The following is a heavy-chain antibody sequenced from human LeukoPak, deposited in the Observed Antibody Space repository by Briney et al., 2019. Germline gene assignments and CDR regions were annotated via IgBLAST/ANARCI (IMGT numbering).Heavy chain of an antibody. CDR1: GFTFSSYD. D-gene: IGHD1-20*01. CDR3: ARGSITGTTGYFDY. Sequence: PGGSLRLSCAASGFTFSSYDMHWVRQATGKDLEWVSAIGTAGDTYYPGSVKGRFTISTENAKNSLYLQMNSLRAGDTAVYYCARGSITGTTGYFDYWGQGTLVTVSS. J-gene: IGHJ4*02. CDR2: IGTAGDT. V-gene: IGHV3-13*01.